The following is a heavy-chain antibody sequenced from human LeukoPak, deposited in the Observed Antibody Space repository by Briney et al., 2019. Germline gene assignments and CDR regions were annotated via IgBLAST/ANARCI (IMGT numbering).Heavy chain of an antibody. D-gene: IGHD2/OR15-2a*01. J-gene: IGHJ6*03. V-gene: IGHV1-18*01. CDR2: ISAYNGNT. Sequence: ASVKVSCKASGYTFTSYGISWVRQAPGQGLEWMGWISAYNGNTNYAQKLQGRVTMTTDTSTSTAYMELSSLRSEDTAVYYCARGVLRTLYYYYYMDVWGKGTTVTVSS. CDR3: ARGVLRTLYYYYYMDV. CDR1: GYTFTSYG.